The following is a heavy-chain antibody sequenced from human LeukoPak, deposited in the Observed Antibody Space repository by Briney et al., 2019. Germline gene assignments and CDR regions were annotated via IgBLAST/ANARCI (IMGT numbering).Heavy chain of an antibody. Sequence: PGGSLRLSCVASGFTFSSYWMHWVRQGPGKGLVWVSLINPDGSSTNYADSMKGRFTISRDNAKNTVYLQMNSLRPEDTAVYYCVRYGSFSHWGQGTLVTVSS. D-gene: IGHD2-15*01. CDR1: GFTFSSYW. J-gene: IGHJ4*02. V-gene: IGHV3-74*01. CDR2: INPDGSST. CDR3: VRYGSFSH.